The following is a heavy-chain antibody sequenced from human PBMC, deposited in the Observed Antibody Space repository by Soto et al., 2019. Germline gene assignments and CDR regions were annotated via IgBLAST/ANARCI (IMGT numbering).Heavy chain of an antibody. CDR1: GGSISSYY. J-gene: IGHJ4*02. V-gene: IGHV4-59*08. CDR2: IYYSGST. Sequence: SETLSLTCTVSGGSISSYYWSWIRQPPGKGLEWIGYIYYSGSTNYNPSLKSRVTISVDTSKNQFSLKLSSVTAADTAVYYCARHQRDYDFWSGGYFDYWGQGTLVTVSS. CDR3: ARHQRDYDFWSGGYFDY. D-gene: IGHD3-3*01.